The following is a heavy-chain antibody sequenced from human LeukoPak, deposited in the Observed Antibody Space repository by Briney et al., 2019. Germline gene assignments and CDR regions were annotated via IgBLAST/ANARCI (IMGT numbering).Heavy chain of an antibody. J-gene: IGHJ6*02. D-gene: IGHD6-13*01. Sequence: GGSLRLSCAASGFTFSSYSMNWVRQAPGKGLEWVSSISSSSSYIYYADSVKGRFTISRDNAKNSLYLQMNSLRAEDTAVYYCARLGQQQGGAGANGMDVWGQGTTVTVSS. CDR3: ARLGQQQGGAGANGMDV. V-gene: IGHV3-21*01. CDR1: GFTFSSYS. CDR2: ISSSSSYI.